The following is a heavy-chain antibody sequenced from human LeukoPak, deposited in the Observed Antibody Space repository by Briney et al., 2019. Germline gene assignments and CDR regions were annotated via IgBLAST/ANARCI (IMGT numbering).Heavy chain of an antibody. CDR1: GFSSSSYY. D-gene: IGHD6-6*01. J-gene: IGHJ4*02. CDR2: IYYSGST. CDR3: ARGIAARRGSASVFDY. Sequence: SETLSFTGTGSGFSSSSYYWGWIRQPPGHGLLGIGNIYYSGSTKYNPSIRSRVTISVDTSKNQFSLKLSSVAAADTAVYYCARGIAARRGSASVFDYWGQGTLVTVYS. V-gene: IGHV4-59*01.